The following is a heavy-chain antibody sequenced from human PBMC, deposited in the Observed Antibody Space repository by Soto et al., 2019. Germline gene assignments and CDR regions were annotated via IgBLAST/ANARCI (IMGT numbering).Heavy chain of an antibody. Sequence: TSSTLFLTCTAPVGSMNSGGYYWSWIRQHPGKGLEWIGYMYYSGSTQYNPSLKSRVTMSVDTSKKQFSLKLSSVTAADTAVYYCARHPGGSGYYFYFDYWAQGTL. J-gene: IGHJ4*02. CDR3: ARHPGGSGYYFYFDY. V-gene: IGHV4-31*03. D-gene: IGHD3-22*01. CDR2: MYYSGST. CDR1: VGSMNSGGYY.